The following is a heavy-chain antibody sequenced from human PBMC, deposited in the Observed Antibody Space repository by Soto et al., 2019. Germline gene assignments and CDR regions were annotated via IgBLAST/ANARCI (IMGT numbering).Heavy chain of an antibody. Sequence: TLSLTCTVSGDSISSPHYYWTWVRQPPGKGLEWVGYIYYTGNNFYNPALQSRIAMSVDPSTNQFSLNLASVTAADTAVYYCAREPKQNYDTYTWNGGFDSWGPGTLVTVSS. CDR1: GDSISSPHYY. D-gene: IGHD3-22*01. CDR3: AREPKQNYDTYTWNGGFDS. V-gene: IGHV4-30-4*01. CDR2: IYYTGNN. J-gene: IGHJ4*02.